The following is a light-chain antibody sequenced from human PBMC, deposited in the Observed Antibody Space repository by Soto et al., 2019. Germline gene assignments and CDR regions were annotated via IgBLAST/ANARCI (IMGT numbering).Light chain of an antibody. CDR2: ENN. CDR1: SSNIGAGYE. J-gene: IGLJ1*01. V-gene: IGLV1-40*01. Sequence: QSVLTQPPSVSEAPGQRVTISCTGSSSNIGAGYEAHWYQQVPGTAPQLLIYENNNRPSGVPVRFSGSKSGTSASLAITGLQAEDEAEYYCQSYDSSLSGYVFGTGTKLTVL. CDR3: QSYDSSLSGYV.